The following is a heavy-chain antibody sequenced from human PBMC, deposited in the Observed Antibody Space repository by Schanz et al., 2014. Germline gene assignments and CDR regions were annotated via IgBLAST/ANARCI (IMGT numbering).Heavy chain of an antibody. D-gene: IGHD2-21*02. CDR2: ISPSSSYI. CDR1: GFTFITYT. V-gene: IGHV3-21*05. CDR3: ARDLNRCGGDCYSG. J-gene: IGHJ4*02. Sequence: EVQLVESGGGVVQPGGSLRLSCATSGFTFITYTMNWVRQTPGKGLEWVSFISPSSSYIYYADSVKGRFTISRDNAKNSLYLQMNSLRAEDTAVYYCARDLNRCGGDCYSGWGQGTLVTVSS.